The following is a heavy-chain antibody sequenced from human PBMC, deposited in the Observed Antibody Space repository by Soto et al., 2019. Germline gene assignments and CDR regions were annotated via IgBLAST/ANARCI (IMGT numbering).Heavy chain of an antibody. CDR2: IYQSGVT. V-gene: IGHV4-30-2*01. CDR1: GDSYSISTYS. Sequence: SETLSLTCTMSGDSYSISTYSWSWIRQPPGKALQWIGFIYQSGVTSYNPSLASRVSISLDRSNNHCSLKLKSVTAADTAVYFCAGMPYTSGLRFDPWGPGTLVTVSS. CDR3: AGMPYTSGLRFDP. D-gene: IGHD6-19*01. J-gene: IGHJ5*02.